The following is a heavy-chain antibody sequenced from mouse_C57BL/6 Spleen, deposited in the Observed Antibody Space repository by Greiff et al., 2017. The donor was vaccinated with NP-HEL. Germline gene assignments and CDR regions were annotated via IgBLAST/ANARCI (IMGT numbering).Heavy chain of an antibody. V-gene: IGHV1-5*01. CDR2: IYPGNSDT. Sequence: EVQLQQSGTVLARPGASVKMSCKTSGYTFTSYWMHWVKQRPGQGLEWIGAIYPGNSDTSYNQKFKGKATLTADTSASTAYMELSSLTNEDSAVYYCTREEDYDVSALDYWGQGTSVTVSS. D-gene: IGHD2-4*01. CDR1: GYTFTSYW. CDR3: TREEDYDVSALDY. J-gene: IGHJ4*01.